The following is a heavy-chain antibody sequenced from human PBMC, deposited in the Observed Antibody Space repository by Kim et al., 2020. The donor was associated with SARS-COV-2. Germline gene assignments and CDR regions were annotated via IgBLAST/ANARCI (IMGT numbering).Heavy chain of an antibody. J-gene: IGHJ4*02. CDR3: AWAYSSSWLGFDY. CDR1: GGTFSSYA. Sequence: SVKVSCKASGGTFSSYAISWVRQAPGQGLEWMGRIIPILVIANYAQKFQGRVTITADKSTSTAYMELSSLRSEDTAVYYCAWAYSSSWLGFDYWGQGTLGTVSS. D-gene: IGHD6-13*01. CDR2: IIPILVIA. V-gene: IGHV1-69*04.